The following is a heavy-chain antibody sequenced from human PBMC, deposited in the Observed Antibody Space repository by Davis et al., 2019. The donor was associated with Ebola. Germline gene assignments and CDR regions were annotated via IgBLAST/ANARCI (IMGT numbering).Heavy chain of an antibody. CDR2: LFSSGTT. Sequence: PSETLSLTCTVSGDSISGFCWSWIRQPAGKGLEWIGRLFSSGTTHYNPSLKSRVTMSVDTPKRQFSLTLSSVTAADTAVYYCARAAEGWELYLEYWGQGILVTVSS. CDR3: ARAAEGWELYLEY. CDR1: GDSISGFC. J-gene: IGHJ4*02. D-gene: IGHD1-26*01. V-gene: IGHV4-4*07.